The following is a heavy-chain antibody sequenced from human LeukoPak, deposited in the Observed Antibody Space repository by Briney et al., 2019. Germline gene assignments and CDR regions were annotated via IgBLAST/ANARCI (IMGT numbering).Heavy chain of an antibody. Sequence: GGSLRLSCAASGFTFSSYEMNWVRQAPGKGLEWVSYISSSSNTMYYADSVKGRFTISRDDAKNSLYLLMNSLRDEDTAVYYCARAFDYWGQGTLVAVSS. V-gene: IGHV3-48*03. CDR1: GFTFSSYE. CDR2: ISSSSNTM. CDR3: ARAFDY. J-gene: IGHJ4*02.